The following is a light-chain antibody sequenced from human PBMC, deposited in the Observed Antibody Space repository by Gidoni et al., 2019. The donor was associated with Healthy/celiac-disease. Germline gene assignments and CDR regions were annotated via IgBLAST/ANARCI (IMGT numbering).Light chain of an antibody. Sequence: DIQITQSPSTLSASVGDRVTITCRASQSISSWLAWYQQKPGKAPKLLIYKASSLESGVPSRFSGSGSGTEFTLTISSLQPDDFATYYCQQYNSYCTFXGXTKVEIK. CDR2: KAS. CDR3: QQYNSYCT. CDR1: QSISSW. J-gene: IGKJ4*01. V-gene: IGKV1-5*03.